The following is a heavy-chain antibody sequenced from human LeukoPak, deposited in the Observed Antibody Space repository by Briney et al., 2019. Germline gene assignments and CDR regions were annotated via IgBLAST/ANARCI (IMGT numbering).Heavy chain of an antibody. CDR1: GFSVSSTY. D-gene: IGHD1-14*01. CDR3: AKDSGNRDNWFDP. V-gene: IGHV3-53*01. J-gene: IGHJ5*02. Sequence: GGSLRLSCAASGFSVSSTYMTWVRQAPGKGLEWVSLIFRDSATHYADSVKGRFTISRDNFKNTLYLQMNSLRAEDTAVYYCAKDSGNRDNWFDPWGQGTLVTVSS. CDR2: IFRDSAT.